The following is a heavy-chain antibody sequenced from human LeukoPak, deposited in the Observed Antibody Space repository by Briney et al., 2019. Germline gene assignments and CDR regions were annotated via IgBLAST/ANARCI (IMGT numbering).Heavy chain of an antibody. CDR3: AKDPTVTTYGDGY. D-gene: IGHD4-17*01. J-gene: IGHJ4*02. V-gene: IGHV3-23*01. CDR2: LNEDGGYT. CDR1: GFTFSIYA. Sequence: GGSLRLSCAASGFTFSIYAMSWVRQAPGKGLAWVSGLNEDGGYTYYADSVKGRFTISRDNSENTLYLQMSSLRAEDTAIYYCAKDPTVTTYGDGYWGQGTLVTVSS.